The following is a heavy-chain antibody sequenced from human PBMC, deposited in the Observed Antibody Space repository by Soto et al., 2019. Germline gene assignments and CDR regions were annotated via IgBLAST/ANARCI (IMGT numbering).Heavy chain of an antibody. CDR2: ISSSSYI. D-gene: IGHD6-13*01. V-gene: IGHV3-21*05. J-gene: IGHJ4*02. CDR3: ARVGIAAAGSSPGFFDY. CDR1: GFTFSSYS. Sequence: WESLRLSCAASGFTFSSYSMNWVRQAPGKGLEWVAYISSSSYIYYADSVKGRFTISRDNAKNSLYLQMNSLRAEDTAVYYCARVGIAAAGSSPGFFDYWGQGTLVTVSS.